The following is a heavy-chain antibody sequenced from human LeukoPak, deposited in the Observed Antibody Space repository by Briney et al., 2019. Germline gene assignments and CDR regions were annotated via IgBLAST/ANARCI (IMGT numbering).Heavy chain of an antibody. CDR2: FNDTGSST. J-gene: IGHJ4*02. V-gene: IGHV3-23*01. CDR1: GFDFSSHA. D-gene: IGHD3-3*01. CDR3: AKQAGWGGYFSFLPFDF. Sequence: GGSLRLSCVASGFDFSSHAMTWVRQAPGKGLEWVSSFNDTGSSTYYADSVKGRFTISRDNSKNTLYLQMTNLRAEDTAVYFCAKQAGWGGYFSFLPFDFWGRGTLVTVSS.